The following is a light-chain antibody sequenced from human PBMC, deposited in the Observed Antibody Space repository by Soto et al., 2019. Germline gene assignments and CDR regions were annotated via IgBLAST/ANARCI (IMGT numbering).Light chain of an antibody. CDR1: GSNIGAGYG. CDR3: QSYDSNLSEV. V-gene: IGLV1-40*01. Sequence: QSVLTQPPSVPGAPGQTVTISCTGSGSNIGAGYGVQWYQQLPGTAPRLLIYGSDDRPSGVPDRFSASVSGNSASLAITGLQTEDEAVYYCQSYDSNLSEVFGPGIKVTVL. CDR2: GSD. J-gene: IGLJ1*01.